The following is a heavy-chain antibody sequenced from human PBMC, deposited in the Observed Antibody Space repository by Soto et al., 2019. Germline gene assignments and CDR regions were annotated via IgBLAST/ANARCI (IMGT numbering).Heavy chain of an antibody. CDR2: VSPKSGGT. V-gene: IGHV1-2*02. Sequence: QVQLVQSAAEVKKPGASVKVSCKASGYNFSDYYIHWVRQAPGQGLEWLGWVSPKSGGTNYAQKFKGRVTMTRDTSSNTVYMDLSGLKSDDPAVFYCAREISGGGTLNWFDPWGQGTLVTVSS. D-gene: IGHD2-8*02. J-gene: IGHJ5*02. CDR1: GYNFSDYY. CDR3: AREISGGGTLNWFDP.